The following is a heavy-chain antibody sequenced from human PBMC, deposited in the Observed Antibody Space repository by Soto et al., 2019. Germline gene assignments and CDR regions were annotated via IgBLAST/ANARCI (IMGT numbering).Heavy chain of an antibody. CDR2: ISGGGGST. CDR1: GFTFGNFG. CDR3: AKGFIVVVTVIRPDDAFDV. J-gene: IGHJ3*01. V-gene: IGHV3-23*01. Sequence: EVQLLESGGGLGQPGGSLRLSCAASGFTFGNFGMNWVRQAPGKGLEWVSGISGGGGSTYYADSVKGRFTISRDPSKNTIFLEMNSLRAEDTAVYYCAKGFIVVVTVIRPDDAFDVWGQGTLVTVSS. D-gene: IGHD2-21*02.